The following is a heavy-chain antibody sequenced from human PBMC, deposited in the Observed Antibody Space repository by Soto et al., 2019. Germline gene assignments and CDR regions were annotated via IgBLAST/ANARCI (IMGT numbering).Heavy chain of an antibody. D-gene: IGHD3-3*01. V-gene: IGHV1-8*01. CDR2: MNPNSGNT. CDR3: ARVGRFYDFWSGYRAIDY. Sequence: QVQLVQSGAEVKKPGASVKVSCKASGYTFTSYDINWVRQATGQGLEWMGWMNPNSGNTGYAQKFQGRVTMTRNTSMNTAYMALSSLRSEDTAVYYCARVGRFYDFWSGYRAIDYWGQGTLVTVSS. CDR1: GYTFTSYD. J-gene: IGHJ4*02.